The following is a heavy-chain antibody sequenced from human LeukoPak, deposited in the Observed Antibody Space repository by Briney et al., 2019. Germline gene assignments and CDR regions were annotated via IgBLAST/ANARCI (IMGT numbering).Heavy chain of an antibody. CDR3: ARLTTMSRLFDI. J-gene: IGHJ3*02. D-gene: IGHD3-10*02. V-gene: IGHV4-39*01. Sequence: SETLSLTCTVSGGPISSSSYYWGWIRQPPGKGLEWIGSIYYSGSTYYNPSLKSRVTISVDTSKNQFSLKLSSVTAADTAVYYCARLTTMSRLFDIWGQGTMVTVSS. CDR1: GGPISSSSYY. CDR2: IYYSGST.